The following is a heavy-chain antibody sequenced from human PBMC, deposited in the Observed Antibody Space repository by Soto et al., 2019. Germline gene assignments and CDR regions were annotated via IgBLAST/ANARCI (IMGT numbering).Heavy chain of an antibody. CDR3: SHTTTVTTRDY. D-gene: IGHD4-17*01. J-gene: IGHJ4*02. CDR1: GFSLNTFGVG. Sequence: QITLKESGPALVKPTQTLTLTCTFSGFSLNTFGVGVAWIRQPPGKALECLAIFYWDDDERYSPSLRSRLTITKDTSKNQVVLTMTNLDPVDTATYFCSHTTTVTTRDYWGQGTLVTVSS. CDR2: FYWDDDE. V-gene: IGHV2-5*02.